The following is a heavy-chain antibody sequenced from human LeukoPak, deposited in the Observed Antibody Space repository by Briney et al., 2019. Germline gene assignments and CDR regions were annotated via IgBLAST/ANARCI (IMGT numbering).Heavy chain of an antibody. CDR1: GGSFSGYY. CDR2: INHSGST. J-gene: IGHJ5*02. V-gene: IGHV4-34*01. D-gene: IGHD1-14*01. Sequence: SETLSLTCAVYGGSFSGYYWSWIRQPPGKGLEWIGEINHSGSTNYNPSLKSRVTISVDTSKNQFSLKLSSVTAADTAVYYCARGRTAQPGYNWFDPWGQGTLVTVSS. CDR3: ARGRTAQPGYNWFDP.